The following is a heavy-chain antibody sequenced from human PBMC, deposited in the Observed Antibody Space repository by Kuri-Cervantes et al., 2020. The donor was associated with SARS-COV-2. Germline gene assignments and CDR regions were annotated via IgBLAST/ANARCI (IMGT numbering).Heavy chain of an antibody. CDR2: ISSSSSTI. J-gene: IGHJ4*02. CDR1: GFTFSSYS. V-gene: IGHV3-48*02. D-gene: IGHD4-23*01. Sequence: ETLSLTRAAAGFTFSSYSMNWVRQAPGKGLEWVSYISSSSSTIYYADSGKGRFTISRDNAKNSLYLQMNSLRDEDTAVYYCARCARLRWDFDYWGQGTLVTVSS. CDR3: ARCARLRWDFDY.